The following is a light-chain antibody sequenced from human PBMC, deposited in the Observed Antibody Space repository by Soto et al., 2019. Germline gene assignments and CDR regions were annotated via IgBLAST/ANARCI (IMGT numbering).Light chain of an antibody. CDR3: QQSYSAPA. CDR2: AAS. CDR1: QSITDY. V-gene: IGKV1-39*01. J-gene: IGKJ4*01. Sequence: DIQMTQSPSSLSASIGDRVTISCRASQSITDYLNWYQQRPGKAPRLLIFAASSLQSGVPSRFSGSGSGTDFILTISNLQPEDFATYYCQQSYSAPAFGGGTKV.